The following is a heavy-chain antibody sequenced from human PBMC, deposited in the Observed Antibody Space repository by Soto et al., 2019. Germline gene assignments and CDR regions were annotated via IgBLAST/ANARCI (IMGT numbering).Heavy chain of an antibody. CDR1: GGSVGSNNW. Sequence: QVHLQESGPGVVKPSGTLSLSCVVSGGSVGSNNWWSWVRQAPGKGLEWLGEIYHSGSSRYSPSPKGRLIMSLANSKTYFSLTLSSVTAADTAVYYCATWQTTTFDIWGPGTLVTVSS. D-gene: IGHD1-1*01. CDR3: ATWQTTTFDI. V-gene: IGHV4-4*02. J-gene: IGHJ3*02. CDR2: IYHSGSS.